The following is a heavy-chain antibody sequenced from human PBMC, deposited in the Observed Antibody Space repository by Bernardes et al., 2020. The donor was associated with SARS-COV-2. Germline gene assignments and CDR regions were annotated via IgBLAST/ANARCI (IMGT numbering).Heavy chain of an antibody. CDR3: AKAPSTSAWYSFAS. Sequence: GGSLRLSCAVSGFTFRNAAMSWVRQAPGKGLEWVSGISISGDKTYYADSVEGRFTISRDNSKNTLYLEMNNLKIEDTARYYCAKAPSTSAWYSFASWGRGTLVTVSS. J-gene: IGHJ4*02. D-gene: IGHD6-19*01. V-gene: IGHV3-23*01. CDR1: GFTFRNAA. CDR2: ISISGDKT.